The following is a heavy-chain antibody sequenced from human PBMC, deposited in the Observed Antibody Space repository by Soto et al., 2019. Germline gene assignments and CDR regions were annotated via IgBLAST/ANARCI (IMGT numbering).Heavy chain of an antibody. CDR2: IIPIFGTA. J-gene: IGHJ4*02. CDR1: GGTFSSYA. D-gene: IGHD5-12*01. V-gene: IGHV1-69*13. Sequence: SVKVSCKASGGTFSSYAISWVRQAPGQGLEWMGGIIPIFGTANYAQKFQGRVTITADESTSTAYMGLSSLRSEDTAVYYCARDLSGRTPLWGQGTLVTVSS. CDR3: ARDLSGRTPL.